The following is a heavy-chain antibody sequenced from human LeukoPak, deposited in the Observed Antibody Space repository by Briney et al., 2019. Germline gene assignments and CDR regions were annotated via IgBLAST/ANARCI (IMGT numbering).Heavy chain of an antibody. V-gene: IGHV4-38-2*02. D-gene: IGHD2-2*02. CDR2: IYHSGST. CDR1: GYSISSGYY. CDR3: ARAVVVPAAIDCFDP. Sequence: SEALSLTCSVSGYSISSGYYWGWIRPPTGKGLEWIGSIYHSGSTYYNPSLKSRVTISVDTSKNQFSLKLSSVTAADTAVYYCARAVVVPAAIDCFDPWGQGTLVTVSS. J-gene: IGHJ5*02.